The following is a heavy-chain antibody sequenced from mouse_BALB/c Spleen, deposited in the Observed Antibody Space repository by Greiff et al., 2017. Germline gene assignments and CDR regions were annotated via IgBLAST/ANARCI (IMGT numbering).Heavy chain of an antibody. V-gene: IGHV10-1*02. Sequence: EVQVVESGGGLVQPKGSLKLSCAASGFTFNTYAMNWVRQAPGKGLEWVARIRSKSNNYATYYADSVKDRFTISRDDSQSMLYLQMNNLKTEDTAMYYCVSGGLPAWFAYWGQGTLVTVSA. D-gene: IGHD2-2*01. CDR2: IRSKSNNYAT. CDR1: GFTFNTYA. CDR3: VSGGLPAWFAY. J-gene: IGHJ3*01.